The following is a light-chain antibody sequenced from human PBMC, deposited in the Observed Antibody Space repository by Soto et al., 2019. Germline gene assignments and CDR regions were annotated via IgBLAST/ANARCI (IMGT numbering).Light chain of an antibody. J-gene: IGKJ5*01. V-gene: IGKV3D-15*01. CDR1: QSVSNN. Sequence: EIVLTQSPGTLSLSPGERATLSCRASQSVSNNYLAWYQQKPGQAPRLLIYGASNRATGIPDRFSGSGSGTEFTLTINSLQSEDSAVYYCQQHNQWPITFGQGTRREIK. CDR2: GAS. CDR3: QQHNQWPIT.